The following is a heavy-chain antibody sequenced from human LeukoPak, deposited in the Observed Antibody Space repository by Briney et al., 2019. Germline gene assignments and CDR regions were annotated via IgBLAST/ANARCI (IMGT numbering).Heavy chain of an antibody. V-gene: IGHV4-34*01. CDR1: GGSFSGYY. CDR2: INHSGST. Sequence: PSETLSLTCAVYGGSFSGYYWSWIRQPPGKGLEWIGEINHSGSTNYNPSLKSRVTISADTSKNQFSLKLRSVTAADTAVYYCARGDSGYCSGGSCLFDWGQGTLVTVSS. J-gene: IGHJ4*02. CDR3: ARGDSGYCSGGSCLFD. D-gene: IGHD2-15*01.